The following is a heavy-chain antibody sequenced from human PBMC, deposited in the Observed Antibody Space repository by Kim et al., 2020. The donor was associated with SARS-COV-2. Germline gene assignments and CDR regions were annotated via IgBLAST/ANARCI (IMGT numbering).Heavy chain of an antibody. J-gene: IGHJ4*02. CDR1: GFTFSSYW. V-gene: IGHV3-74*01. Sequence: GGSLRLSCAASGFTFSSYWMHWVRQAPGKGLVWVSRINSDGSSTSYADSVKGRFTISRDNAKNTLYLQMNSLRAEDTAVYYCARESSSRNVRGDYWGQGTLVTVSS. CDR3: ARESSSRNVRGDY. CDR2: INSDGSST. D-gene: IGHD6-13*01.